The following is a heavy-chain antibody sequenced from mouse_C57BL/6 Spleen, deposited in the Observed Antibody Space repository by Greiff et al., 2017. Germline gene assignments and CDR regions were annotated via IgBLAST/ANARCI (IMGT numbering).Heavy chain of an antibody. CDR1: GFSLSTSGMG. J-gene: IGHJ1*03. V-gene: IGHV8-12*01. D-gene: IGHD2-4*01. CDR3: ARRAAYDYDDWWYFDV. CDR2: IYWDDDK. Sequence: QVTLKESGPGILQSSQTLSLTCSFSGFSLSTSGMGVSWIRQPSGKGLEWLAHIYWDDDKRHNPSLKSRLTISKDTSRNQVFLKITSVDTADTATYYFARRAAYDYDDWWYFDVWGTGTTVTVAS.